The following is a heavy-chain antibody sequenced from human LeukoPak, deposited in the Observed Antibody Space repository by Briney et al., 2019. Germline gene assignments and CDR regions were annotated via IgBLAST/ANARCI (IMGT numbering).Heavy chain of an antibody. CDR3: AGSIAVAGTVGIDY. D-gene: IGHD6-19*01. J-gene: IGHJ4*02. Sequence: SETLSLTCTVSGGSISSSSYYWGWIRQPPGKGLEWIGSIYYSGSTYYNPSLKSRVTISVDTSKNQFSLKLSSVTAADTAVYYCAGSIAVAGTVGIDYWGQGTLVTVSS. CDR1: GGSISSSSYY. V-gene: IGHV4-39*01. CDR2: IYYSGST.